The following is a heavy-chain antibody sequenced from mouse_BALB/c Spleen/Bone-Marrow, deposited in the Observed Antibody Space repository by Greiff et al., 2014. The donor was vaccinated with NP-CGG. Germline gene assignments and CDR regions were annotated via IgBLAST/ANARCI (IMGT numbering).Heavy chain of an antibody. J-gene: IGHJ4*01. CDR1: GFSLTTYG. CDR2: LWADGST. Sequence: VKLVESGPGLVAPSQSLSITCTVSGFSLTTYGVHWVRQPPGKGLEWLGVLWADGSTNYNSALMSRLSISKDNSKSQVFLKMNSLQTDDTAMYYCARITTATGAMDYWGQGTSVTVSP. V-gene: IGHV2-9*02. D-gene: IGHD1-2*01. CDR3: ARITTATGAMDY.